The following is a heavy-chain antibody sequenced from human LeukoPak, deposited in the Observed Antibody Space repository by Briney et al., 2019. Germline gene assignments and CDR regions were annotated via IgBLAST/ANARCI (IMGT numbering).Heavy chain of an antibody. J-gene: IGHJ6*02. CDR3: ARADYDFWSGHIGRYYGMDV. D-gene: IGHD3-3*01. V-gene: IGHV4-59*01. Sequence: PSETLSLTCTVSGGSISSYYWSWIRQPPGKGLEWIGYIYYSGSTNYNPSLKSRVTISVDTSKNQFPLKLSSVTAADTAVYYCARADYDFWSGHIGRYYGMDVWGQGTTVTVSS. CDR1: GGSISSYY. CDR2: IYYSGST.